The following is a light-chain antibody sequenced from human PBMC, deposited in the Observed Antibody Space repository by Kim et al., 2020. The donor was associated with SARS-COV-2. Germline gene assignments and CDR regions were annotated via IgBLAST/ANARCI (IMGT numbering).Light chain of an antibody. V-gene: IGLV3-25*03. CDR3: QSADSTDTLWV. Sequence: SYELTQPPSVSVSPGQTARITCSGYALPKKYAYWFQQKPGQAPVVVIYEDTERPSGIPERFSGSTSGTTVTLTISGVQAEDEADYYCQSADSTDTLWVFG. CDR1: ALPKKY. J-gene: IGLJ3*02. CDR2: EDT.